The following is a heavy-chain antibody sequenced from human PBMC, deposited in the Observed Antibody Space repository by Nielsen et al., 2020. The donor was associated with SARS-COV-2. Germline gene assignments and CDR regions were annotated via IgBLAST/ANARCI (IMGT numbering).Heavy chain of an antibody. V-gene: IGHV4-39*01. Sequence: SETLSLTCTVSGGSISSSSYYWGWIRQTPGKGLEWIGSIYYSGSTYYNPSLKSRVTISVDTSKNQFSLKLSSVTAADTAVYYCASQRAAAVPITTYYYYGMDVWGQGTTVTVSS. D-gene: IGHD6-13*01. J-gene: IGHJ6*02. CDR1: GGSISSSSYY. CDR3: ASQRAAAVPITTYYYYGMDV. CDR2: IYYSGST.